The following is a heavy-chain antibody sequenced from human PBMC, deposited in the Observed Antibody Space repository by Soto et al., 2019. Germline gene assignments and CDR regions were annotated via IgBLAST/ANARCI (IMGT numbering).Heavy chain of an antibody. CDR1: GFTFSSYG. Sequence: QVQLVESGGGVVQPGRSLRLSCAASGFTFSSYGMHWVRQAPGKGLEWVAVIWYDGSNKYYADSVKGRFTISRDNSKNTLYLQMNSLRAEDTAVYYCAGQFSGYPPSNWFGPWGQGTLVTVSS. CDR2: IWYDGSNK. CDR3: AGQFSGYPPSNWFGP. D-gene: IGHD3-10*01. J-gene: IGHJ5*02. V-gene: IGHV3-33*01.